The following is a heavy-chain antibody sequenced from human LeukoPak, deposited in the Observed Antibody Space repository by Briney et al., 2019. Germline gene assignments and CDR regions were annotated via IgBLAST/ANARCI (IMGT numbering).Heavy chain of an antibody. J-gene: IGHJ4*02. Sequence: PSETLSLTCIVSGGSISSSDYYWGWIRQPPGKGLEWIGSMYYSGSTYYNPSLKSRVTISVDASKNQFSLKLSSVTAADTAVYYCARGADYWGQGTLVTVSS. CDR2: MYYSGST. CDR3: ARGADY. V-gene: IGHV4-39*07. CDR1: GGSISSSDYY.